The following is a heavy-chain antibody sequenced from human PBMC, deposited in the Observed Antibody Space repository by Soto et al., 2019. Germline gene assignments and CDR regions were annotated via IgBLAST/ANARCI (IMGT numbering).Heavy chain of an antibody. J-gene: IGHJ4*02. CDR3: ARDLPEVEYSGSWGFDY. CDR2: ISYDGSNK. D-gene: IGHD1-26*01. Sequence: GSLRLSGPASVFTVSSYAMHWVRQAPGKGLEWVAVISYDGSNKYYADSVKGRFTISRDNSKNTLYLQMNSLRAEDTAVYYCARDLPEVEYSGSWGFDYWGQGTLVTVSS. CDR1: VFTVSSYA. V-gene: IGHV3-30-3*01.